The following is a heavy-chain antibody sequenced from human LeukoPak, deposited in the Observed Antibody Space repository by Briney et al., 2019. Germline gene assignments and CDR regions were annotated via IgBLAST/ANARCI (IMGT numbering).Heavy chain of an antibody. Sequence: GESLKISCKGSGYTSSTYWTAWVRQMPGKGLEWMGIIYPGDSDTRYSPSFQGQVTISADKSNAAYLQWSSLKASDTAIYYCARHGIAGYGSQYYFDYWGQGTLVTVSS. CDR2: IYPGDSDT. J-gene: IGHJ4*02. V-gene: IGHV5-51*01. CDR3: ARHGIAGYGSQYYFDY. CDR1: GYTSSTYW. D-gene: IGHD3-10*01.